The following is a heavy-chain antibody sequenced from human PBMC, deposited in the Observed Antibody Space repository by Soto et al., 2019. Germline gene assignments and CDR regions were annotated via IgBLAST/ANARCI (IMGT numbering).Heavy chain of an antibody. CDR2: ISAYNGNT. V-gene: IGHV1-18*01. CDR3: ARAPYCSSTSCYPRWFDP. J-gene: IGHJ5*02. Sequence: PGESLKISCKGSGYTFTSYGISWVRQAPGQGLEWMGWISAYNGNTNYAQKHQGRVTMTTDTSTSTAKFELRSLRSDDTAVYYCARAPYCSSTSCYPRWFDPWGQGTLVTVSS. D-gene: IGHD2-2*01. CDR1: GYTFTSYG.